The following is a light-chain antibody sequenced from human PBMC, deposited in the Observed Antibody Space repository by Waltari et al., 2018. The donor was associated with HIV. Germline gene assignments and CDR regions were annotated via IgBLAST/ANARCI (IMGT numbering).Light chain of an antibody. CDR2: KAS. V-gene: IGKV1-5*03. CDR1: QNIDRS. Sequence: DIQMTQSPSTLSASVGDRVTITCRARQNIDRSLAWYQQNPGKAPNRLIYKASTLQSGVPSRFSGSGSGTEFTLTIISLQPDDFATFYCQQYNTSEGTFGQGTKVDVK. J-gene: IGKJ1*01. CDR3: QQYNTSEGT.